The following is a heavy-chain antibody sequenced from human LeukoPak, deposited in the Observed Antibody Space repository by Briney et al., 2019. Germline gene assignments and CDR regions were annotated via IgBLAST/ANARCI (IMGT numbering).Heavy chain of an antibody. CDR2: INHSGST. J-gene: IGHJ4*02. CDR1: GGSFSGYY. V-gene: IGHV4-34*01. Sequence: SETLSLTCAVYGGSFSGYYWSWIRQPPGKGLEWIGEINHSGSTNYNPSLKSRVTISVDTSKDQFSLRLNSVTAADTAVYYCARLSTYYDFWSPLDYWGQGTLVTVSS. CDR3: ARLSTYYDFWSPLDY. D-gene: IGHD3-3*01.